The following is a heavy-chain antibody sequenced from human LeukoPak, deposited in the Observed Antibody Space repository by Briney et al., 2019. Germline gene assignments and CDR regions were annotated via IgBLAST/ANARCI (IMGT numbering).Heavy chain of an antibody. CDR3: ARVKGSAASADAFDI. CDR1: GYTFTSYG. CDR2: ISAYNGNT. V-gene: IGHV1-18*01. D-gene: IGHD6-19*01. Sequence: ASVKVSCKASGYTFTSYGISRVRQAPGQGLEWMGWISAYNGNTNYAQKLQGRVTMTTDTSTSRAYMELRSLRSDDTAVYYCARVKGSAASADAFDIWGQGTMVTVSS. J-gene: IGHJ3*02.